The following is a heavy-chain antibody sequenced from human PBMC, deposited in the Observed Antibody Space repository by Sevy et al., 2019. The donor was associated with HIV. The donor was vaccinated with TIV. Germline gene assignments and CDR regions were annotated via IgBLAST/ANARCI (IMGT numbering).Heavy chain of an antibody. CDR2: IRSKGENYAT. CDR3: TRLREVSAVEVTALDS. J-gene: IGHJ4*02. D-gene: IGHD2-21*02. CDR1: GFTFSDSA. V-gene: IGHV3-73*01. Sequence: GGSLRLSCAASGFTFSDSAIHWVRQASGKGLEWVGRIRSKGENYATAYTASVKGRFAISRDDSENTAYLQMNSLKSEDTAVYYCTRLREVSAVEVTALDSWGQGTLATVSS.